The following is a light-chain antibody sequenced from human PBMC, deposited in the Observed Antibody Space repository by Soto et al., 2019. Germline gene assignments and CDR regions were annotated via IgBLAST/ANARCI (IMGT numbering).Light chain of an antibody. Sequence: IKMPQSPSTLSASVGDRVTITCQASQNINNYLNWYQQKPGRAPKLLIYDASNLEAGVPSRFRGSGSGTDFTFTISRLQPEDIATYYCQQYENLPPFGQGTRLAIK. CDR3: QQYENLPP. CDR2: DAS. J-gene: IGKJ5*01. V-gene: IGKV1-33*01. CDR1: QNINNY.